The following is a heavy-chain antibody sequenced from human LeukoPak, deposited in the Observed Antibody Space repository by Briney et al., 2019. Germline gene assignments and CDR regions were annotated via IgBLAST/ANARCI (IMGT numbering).Heavy chain of an antibody. CDR2: INPNSGDT. CDR1: GYTFTDYF. J-gene: IGHJ5*02. Sequence: ASVKVSFKASGYTFTDYFLHWVRQAPGQRLEWMGWINPNSGDTKYAQKFQGRVTMTRVTSIATAYMELNRLRSDDTAVYYCARGFQRLEHCDWLDPWGQGTLVTVAS. D-gene: IGHD6-25*01. V-gene: IGHV1-2*02. CDR3: ARGFQRLEHCDWLDP.